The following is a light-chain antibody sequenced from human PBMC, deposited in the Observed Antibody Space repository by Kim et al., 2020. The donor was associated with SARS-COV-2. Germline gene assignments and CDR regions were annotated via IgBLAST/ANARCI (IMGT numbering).Light chain of an antibody. J-gene: IGLJ2*01. CDR1: SLRSYY. Sequence: SSELTQDPAVSVALGQTVRITCQGDSLRSYYASWYQQKPGQAPVLVIYGKNNRPSGIPDRFSGSSSGNTASLTITGAQAEDEADYYCNSRDSSGNHRGVFVGGTKLTVL. V-gene: IGLV3-19*01. CDR2: GKN. CDR3: NSRDSSGNHRGV.